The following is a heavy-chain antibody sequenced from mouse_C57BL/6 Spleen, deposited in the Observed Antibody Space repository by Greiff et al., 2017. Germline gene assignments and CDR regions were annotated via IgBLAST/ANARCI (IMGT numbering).Heavy chain of an antibody. Sequence: VQLQQSGPELVKPGASVKIPCKASGYTFTDYNMDWVKQSHGKSLEWIGDINPNNGGTIYNQKFKGKATLTVDKSSSTAYMELRSLTSEDTAVYYCARSSYSNYGIYYYAMDYWGQGTSVTVSS. CDR2: INPNNGGT. CDR3: ARSSYSNYGIYYYAMDY. CDR1: GYTFTDYN. J-gene: IGHJ4*01. V-gene: IGHV1-18*01. D-gene: IGHD2-5*01.